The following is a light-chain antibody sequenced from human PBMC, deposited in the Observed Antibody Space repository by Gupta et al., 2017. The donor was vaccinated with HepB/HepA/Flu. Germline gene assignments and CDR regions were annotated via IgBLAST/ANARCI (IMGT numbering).Light chain of an antibody. J-gene: IGKJ3*01. CDR1: QSVSSSY. CDR3: QQYGSSTGFT. Sequence: EIVLTQSPDTLSLSPGERATLSCRASQSVSSSYLAWYQQKPGQAPRLPIYGASSRATGIPDRFSGSGSGTDFTLTISRLEPEDFAVYYCQQYGSSTGFTFGPGTKVDIK. V-gene: IGKV3-20*01. CDR2: GAS.